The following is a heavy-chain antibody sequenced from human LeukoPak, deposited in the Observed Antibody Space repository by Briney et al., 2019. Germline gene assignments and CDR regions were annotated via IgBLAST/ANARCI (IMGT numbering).Heavy chain of an antibody. CDR1: GYTFTSYY. Sequence: ASVKVSCKASGYTFTSYYMHWVRQAPGQGLEWMGIINPSGGSTSCAQKFQGRVTMTRDTSTSTVYMELSSLRSEDTAVYYCARESSYGSGGNWFDPWGQGTLVTVSS. CDR3: ARESSYGSGGNWFDP. J-gene: IGHJ5*02. V-gene: IGHV1-46*01. D-gene: IGHD3-10*01. CDR2: INPSGGST.